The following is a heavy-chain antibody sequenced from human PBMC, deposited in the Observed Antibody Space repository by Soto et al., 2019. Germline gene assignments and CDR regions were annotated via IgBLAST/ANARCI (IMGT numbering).Heavy chain of an antibody. J-gene: IGHJ4*02. Sequence: HVQLQESGPGLVKPSQTLSLTCTVSGGSISSGTYHWTWIRQHPEKGLEWIGYIYYSGSTYYNPSLKSRVTISVDTSKNQFSLRLSSVTAADTAVYYCAREMNYYDTSGDSYFDYWGQGTLVTVSS. CDR3: AREMNYYDTSGDSYFDY. CDR1: GGSISSGTYH. CDR2: IYYSGST. V-gene: IGHV4-31*03. D-gene: IGHD3-22*01.